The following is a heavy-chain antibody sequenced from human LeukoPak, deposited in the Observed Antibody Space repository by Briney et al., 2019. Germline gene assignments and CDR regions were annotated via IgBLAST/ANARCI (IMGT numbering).Heavy chain of an antibody. CDR1: GFTFSSYA. V-gene: IGHV3-23*01. CDR3: AKESRAWLYYYDSSGPSPKTKGRMDKVY. CDR2: ISGSGGST. J-gene: IGHJ4*02. D-gene: IGHD3-22*01. Sequence: PGGSLRLSCAASGFTFSSYAMSWVRQAPGKGLEWVSAISGSGGSTYYADSVKGRFTISGDNSKNTLYLQMNSLRAEDTAVYYCAKESRAWLYYYDSSGPSPKTKGRMDKVYWGQGTLVTVSS.